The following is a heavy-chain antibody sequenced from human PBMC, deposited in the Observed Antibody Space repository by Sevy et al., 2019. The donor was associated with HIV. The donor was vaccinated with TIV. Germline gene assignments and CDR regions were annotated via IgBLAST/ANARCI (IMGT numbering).Heavy chain of an antibody. Sequence: ASVKDSCKASGYTFTGYYMHWVRQAPGQGLEWMGWINPNSGGTNYAQKFQGRVTMTRDTSISTAYMELSRLRSDDTAVYYCAGIAAAGKWADWFDPWGQGTLVTVSS. CDR1: GYTFTGYY. J-gene: IGHJ5*02. D-gene: IGHD6-13*01. CDR3: AGIAAAGKWADWFDP. V-gene: IGHV1-2*02. CDR2: INPNSGGT.